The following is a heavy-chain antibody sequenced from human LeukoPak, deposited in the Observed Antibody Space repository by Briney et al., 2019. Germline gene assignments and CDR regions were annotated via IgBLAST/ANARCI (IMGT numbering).Heavy chain of an antibody. CDR1: GFTFDDYT. J-gene: IGHJ3*02. D-gene: IGHD2-8*02. CDR3: AKDWSGAFDI. CDR2: ISWDGGST. Sequence: GGSLRLSCAASGFTFDDYTMHWVRQAPGKGLEWVSLISWDGGSTYYADSVKGRFTISRDNGKNSLYLQMNSLRTEDTALYYCAKDWSGAFDIWGQGTMVTVSS. V-gene: IGHV3-43*01.